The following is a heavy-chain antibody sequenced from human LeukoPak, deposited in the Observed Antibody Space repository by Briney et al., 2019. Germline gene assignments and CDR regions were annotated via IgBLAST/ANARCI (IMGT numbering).Heavy chain of an antibody. CDR2: IYSGGST. Sequence: GGSLRLSCAASGFTVSSNYMSWVRQAPGKGLEWVSVIYSGGSTYYADSVKGRFTISRDNSKNTLYLQMNSLRAEDTAVCYCARGYYDSSGYGGFDPWGQGTLVTVSS. D-gene: IGHD3-22*01. J-gene: IGHJ5*02. CDR3: ARGYYDSSGYGGFDP. CDR1: GFTVSSNY. V-gene: IGHV3-53*01.